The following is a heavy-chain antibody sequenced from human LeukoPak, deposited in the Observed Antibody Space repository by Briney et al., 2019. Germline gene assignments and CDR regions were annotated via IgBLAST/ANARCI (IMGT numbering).Heavy chain of an antibody. CDR1: GFTFSSTG. CDR3: ATEGEEWTNFDY. Sequence: GGSLRLSCVASGFTFSSTGLHWARQAPGKGLEWVAMISPDGTKTFYTDSMKGRLTISRDNSNNTLYLQMNSLRVEDTALYYCATEGEEWTNFDYWGQGTLVIVSS. CDR2: ISPDGTKT. V-gene: IGHV3-30*04. D-gene: IGHD3-3*01. J-gene: IGHJ4*02.